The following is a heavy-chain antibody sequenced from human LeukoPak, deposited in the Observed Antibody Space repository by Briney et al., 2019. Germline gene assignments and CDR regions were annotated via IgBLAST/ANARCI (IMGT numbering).Heavy chain of an antibody. J-gene: IGHJ4*02. Sequence: GGSLRLPCAASGFTFSKYWMLWVRQAPGKGLESVSRINTDGTVATYADSVKGRFTVSRDNADNTMFLQMNSVRDEDTAVYYCATKQWLAPPPDSWGQGTPVTVSS. CDR2: INTDGTVA. CDR3: ATKQWLAPPPDS. CDR1: GFTFSKYW. D-gene: IGHD6-19*01. V-gene: IGHV3-74*01.